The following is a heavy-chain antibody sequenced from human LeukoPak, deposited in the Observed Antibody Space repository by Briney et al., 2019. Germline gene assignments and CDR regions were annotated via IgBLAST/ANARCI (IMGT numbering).Heavy chain of an antibody. J-gene: IGHJ4*02. V-gene: IGHV3-23*01. CDR3: AKPNGSTKKYYFDY. Sequence: GGSLRLSCVASRLIFTNNGLSWVRQAPGKGLEWVSAISGSGGSTYYADSVKGRFTISRDNSKNTLYLQMNSLRAEDTAVYYCAKPNGSTKKYYFDYWGQGTLVTVSS. CDR2: ISGSGGST. CDR1: RLIFTNNG. D-gene: IGHD1-26*01.